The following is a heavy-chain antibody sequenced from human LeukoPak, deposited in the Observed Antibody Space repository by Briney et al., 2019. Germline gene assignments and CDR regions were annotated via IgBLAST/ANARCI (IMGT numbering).Heavy chain of an antibody. V-gene: IGHV3-23*01. CDR1: GFTFSSNA. CDR3: AKGILGYCTSGSCHAYDP. CDR2: ISGSGGAT. Sequence: TGGSLRLSCAASGFTFSSNAMSWIRQAPGRGLEWVSAISGSGGATYYADSVKGRFTISRDNSKNTLYLQMNSLRLEDTAVYYCAKGILGYCTSGSCHAYDPWGQGTLVTISS. J-gene: IGHJ5*02. D-gene: IGHD2-2*01.